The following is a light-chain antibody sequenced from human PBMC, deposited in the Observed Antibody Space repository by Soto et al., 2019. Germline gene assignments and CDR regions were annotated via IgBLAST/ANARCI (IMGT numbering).Light chain of an antibody. CDR1: SSNIGAGYD. CDR3: QAYDSPLV. CDR2: GNN. Sequence: QSVLTQPPSVSGAPGQRVTISCTGTSSNIGAGYDVHWYQQLPGTAPKLLIYGNNNRPSGVPDRFSGSKSGTSASLAITGLHAEDEADYYCQAYDSPLVFGGGTKLTVL. V-gene: IGLV1-40*01. J-gene: IGLJ2*01.